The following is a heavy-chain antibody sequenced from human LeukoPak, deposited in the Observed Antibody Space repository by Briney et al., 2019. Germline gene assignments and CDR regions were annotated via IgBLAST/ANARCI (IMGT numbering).Heavy chain of an antibody. CDR1: GGTFSSYA. CDR2: IIPIFGIA. D-gene: IGHD2-2*01. Sequence: SVKVSCKASGGTFSSYAISWVRRAPGQGLEWMGRIIPIFGIANYAQKFQGRVTITADKSTSTAYMELSSLRSEDTAVYYCAVWGCSSTSCYGSRIDYWGQGTLVTVSS. J-gene: IGHJ4*02. V-gene: IGHV1-69*04. CDR3: AVWGCSSTSCYGSRIDY.